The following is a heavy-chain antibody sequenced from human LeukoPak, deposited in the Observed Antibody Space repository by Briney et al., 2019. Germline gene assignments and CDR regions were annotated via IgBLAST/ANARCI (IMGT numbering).Heavy chain of an antibody. CDR1: GFTFSSYW. Sequence: GGSLRLSCAASGFTFSSYWMSWVRQAPGKGLEWVANIKQDGSEKYYVDSVKGRFTISSDNAKNSLYLQMNSLRAEDTAVYYCARASYDFWSGYYGLDYWGQGTLVTVSS. CDR3: ARASYDFWSGYYGLDY. V-gene: IGHV3-7*01. J-gene: IGHJ4*02. D-gene: IGHD3-3*01. CDR2: IKQDGSEK.